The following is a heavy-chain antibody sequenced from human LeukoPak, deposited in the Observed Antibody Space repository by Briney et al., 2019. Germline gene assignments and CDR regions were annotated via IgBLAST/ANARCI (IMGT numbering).Heavy chain of an antibody. D-gene: IGHD1-26*01. CDR3: AKEQGVGGRPGNLEY. CDR1: EYTFTGYY. J-gene: IGHJ4*02. V-gene: IGHV1-2*02. CDR2: INPNSGGT. Sequence: ASVKVSCKASEYTFTGYYIHWVRQAPGQGLEWMGWINPNSGGTKYAQKFQGRVTMTSDTSISTAYMDLTRLTSDDTAIYYCAKEQGVGGRPGNLEYWGQGTLVTVSS.